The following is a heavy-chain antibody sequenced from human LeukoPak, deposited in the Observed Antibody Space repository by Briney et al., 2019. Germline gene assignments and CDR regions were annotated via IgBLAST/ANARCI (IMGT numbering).Heavy chain of an antibody. J-gene: IGHJ6*02. V-gene: IGHV3-30-3*01. D-gene: IGHD6-19*01. CDR2: ISYDGSNK. Sequence: PGRSLRLSCAASGFTFSSYAMHWVRQAPGKGLEWVAVISYDGSNKYYADSVKGRFTISRDNSKNTLYLQMNSLRAEDTAVYYCARGTPSSSGWLYYGMDVWGQGTTVTVSS. CDR3: ARGTPSSSGWLYYGMDV. CDR1: GFTFSSYA.